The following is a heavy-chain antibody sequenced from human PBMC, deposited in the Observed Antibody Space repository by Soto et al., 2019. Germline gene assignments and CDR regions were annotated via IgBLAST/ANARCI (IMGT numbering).Heavy chain of an antibody. Sequence: SETLSLTCTVSGGSISSYYWSWIRQPPGKGLEWIGYIYYSGSTNYNPSLKSRVTISVDTSKNQFSLKLSSVTAADTAVYYCARVPSRTGEYYYYYMDVWGKGTTVTVSS. V-gene: IGHV4-59*01. D-gene: IGHD7-27*01. CDR1: GGSISSYY. CDR3: ARVPSRTGEYYYYYMDV. CDR2: IYYSGST. J-gene: IGHJ6*03.